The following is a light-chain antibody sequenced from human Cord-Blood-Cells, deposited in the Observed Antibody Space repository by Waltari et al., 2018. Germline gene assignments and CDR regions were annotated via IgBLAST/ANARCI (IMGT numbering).Light chain of an antibody. V-gene: IGKV4-1*01. CDR1: QSVLYSSNNKNY. J-gene: IGKJ1*01. Sequence: DIVMTQYPDSLAVSLGERATINGKSSQSVLYSSNNKNYLAWYQQKPGQPPKLLIYWASTRESGVPDRFSGSGSGTDFTLTISSLQAEDVAVYYCQQYYSTPWTFGQGTKVEIK. CDR2: WAS. CDR3: QQYYSTPWT.